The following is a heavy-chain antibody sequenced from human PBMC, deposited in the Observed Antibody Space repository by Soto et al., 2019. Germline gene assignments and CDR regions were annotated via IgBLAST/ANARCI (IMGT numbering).Heavy chain of an antibody. Sequence: GGSLRLSCAASGFTFSSYAVHWVRQAPGKGLEWVAVISYDGSNKYYADSVKGRFTISRDNSKNTLYLQMNSLRAEDTAVYYCAREATSRASFDPVARRYFDYWGQGTLVTVSS. D-gene: IGHD5-12*01. CDR2: ISYDGSNK. CDR3: AREATSRASFDPVARRYFDY. J-gene: IGHJ4*02. V-gene: IGHV3-30-3*01. CDR1: GFTFSSYA.